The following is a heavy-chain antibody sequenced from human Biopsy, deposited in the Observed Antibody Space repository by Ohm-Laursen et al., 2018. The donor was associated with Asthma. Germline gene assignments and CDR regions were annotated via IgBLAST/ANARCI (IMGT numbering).Heavy chain of an antibody. CDR1: GGTFNTYV. CDR3: ARKAGSCISRTCYSLDF. Sequence: ASVKVSCKALGGTFNTYVIGWVRQAPGQGLEWMGGINSVFGTTTYPQKFQDRVTITADDSTSTVYMELSSLRSEDTAVYYCARKAGSCISRTCYSLDFWGQGTLVTVSS. D-gene: IGHD2-2*01. J-gene: IGHJ4*02. V-gene: IGHV1-69*13. CDR2: INSVFGTT.